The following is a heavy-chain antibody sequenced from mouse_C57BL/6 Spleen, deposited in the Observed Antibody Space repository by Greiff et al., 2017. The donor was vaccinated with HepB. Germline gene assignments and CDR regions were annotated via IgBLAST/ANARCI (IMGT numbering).Heavy chain of an antibody. CDR3: ARSGEAMDY. V-gene: IGHV1-52*01. J-gene: IGHJ4*01. CDR1: GYTFTSYW. Sequence: QVQLQQPGAELVRPGSSVKLSCKASGYTFTSYWMHWVKQRPIQGLEWIGNIDPPDSETHYNQKFKDKATLTVDKSSSTAYMQLSSLTSEDSAVYYCARSGEAMDYWGQGTSVTVSS. CDR2: IDPPDSET.